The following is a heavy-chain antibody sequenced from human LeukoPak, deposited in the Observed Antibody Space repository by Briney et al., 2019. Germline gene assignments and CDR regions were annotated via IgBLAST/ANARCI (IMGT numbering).Heavy chain of an antibody. CDR2: ISYDGTKK. Sequence: PGGSLRLSCAASGFSFHSYGMHWVRQAPGKGLEWVATISYDGTKKYYADSVKGRFTISRDNSRSTLDLQMRSLTTEDTAVYYCAKDIWERLVLGYYGMDVWGQGTTVIVSS. CDR1: GFSFHSYG. CDR3: AKDIWERLVLGYYGMDV. D-gene: IGHD6-19*01. J-gene: IGHJ6*02. V-gene: IGHV3-30*18.